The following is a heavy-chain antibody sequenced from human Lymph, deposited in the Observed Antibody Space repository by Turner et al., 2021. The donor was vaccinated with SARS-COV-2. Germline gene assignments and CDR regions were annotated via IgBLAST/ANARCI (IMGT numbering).Heavy chain of an antibody. J-gene: IGHJ6*02. CDR3: ARHGFSGWYGGGMDV. D-gene: IGHD6-19*01. CDR1: GGSISSYY. Sequence: QLQLQESGPGLVKPSETLSLTCSVPGGSISSYYWSWIRQPPGKGLEWIGYIHCSGSTNYNPSLKSRVTISVDTSKNQFSLKLNYVTAGDTAVYYCARHGFSGWYGGGMDVWGQGTTVTVSS. CDR2: IHCSGST. V-gene: IGHV4-59*08.